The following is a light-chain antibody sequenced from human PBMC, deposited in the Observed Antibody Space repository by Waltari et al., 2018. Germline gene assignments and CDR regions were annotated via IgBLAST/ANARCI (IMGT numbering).Light chain of an antibody. Sequence: QSVLTHPPSVSGAPGQRVTTSRTARSSNIGAGHHLHSYQQLPRTAPNYLIYGSTNRPAGVPDRFSASKSGTSASLAMTGLQAEDEAYYYCQSYDSSPSGVVFGGGTRLTVL. CDR1: SSNIGAGHH. CDR3: QSYDSSPSGVV. V-gene: IGLV1-40*01. J-gene: IGLJ2*01. CDR2: GST.